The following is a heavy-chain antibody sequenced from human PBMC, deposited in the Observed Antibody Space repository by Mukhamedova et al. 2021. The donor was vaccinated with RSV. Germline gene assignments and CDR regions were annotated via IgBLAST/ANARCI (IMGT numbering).Heavy chain of an antibody. CDR3: AKDGEGY. J-gene: IGHJ4*02. Sequence: RTHHGDSVKGRFTVSRDNSKNSLYLQMNSLSIEDTAVYYCAKDGEGYWGQGTLGTVSS. D-gene: IGHD2-21*01. V-gene: IGHV3-43*01. CDR2: RT.